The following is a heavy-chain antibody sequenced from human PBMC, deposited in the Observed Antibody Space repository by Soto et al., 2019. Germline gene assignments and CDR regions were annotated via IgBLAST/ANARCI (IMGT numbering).Heavy chain of an antibody. CDR3: ARLGSGSDY. J-gene: IGHJ4*02. V-gene: IGHV6-1*01. CDR2: TFYRSRWFN. CDR1: GDSVSSNSAA. D-gene: IGHD3-10*01. Sequence: QTLSLTCAVSGDSVSSNSAAWNWIRQSPSSGLEWLGRTFYRSRWFNEYAESVKSRITINVDTSKNQFSLRLNSVTPEDTAMYYCARLGSGSDYWGQGTLVTVSS.